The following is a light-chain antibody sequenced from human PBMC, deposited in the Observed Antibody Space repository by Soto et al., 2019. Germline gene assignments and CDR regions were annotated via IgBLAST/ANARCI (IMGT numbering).Light chain of an antibody. J-gene: IGLJ2*01. CDR3: SSYTSSSTVV. V-gene: IGLV2-14*01. CDR2: EVS. Sequence: QSALTQSASVSGSPGQSITISCTGTSSDVGTYDYVSWYQQHPGKAPKLMIYEVSNRPSGVSNRFSGSKSGNTASLTISGLQAEDEADYSGSSYTSSSTVVFGGGTKVTVL. CDR1: SSDVGTYDY.